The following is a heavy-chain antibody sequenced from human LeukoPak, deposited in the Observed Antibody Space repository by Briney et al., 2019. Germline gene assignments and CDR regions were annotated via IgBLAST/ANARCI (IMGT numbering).Heavy chain of an antibody. V-gene: IGHV3-33*08. CDR2: IWYDGGNK. CDR3: ARFGAVAGTGYDY. D-gene: IGHD6-19*01. CDR1: GFTFSSYE. Sequence: GGSLRLSCAASGFTFSSYEMNWVRQAPGKGLEWGAVIWYDGGNKYYADSAKGRFTISRDNSKNMVYLQMNSLRAEDTAVYYCARFGAVAGTGYDYWGQGTLVTVSS. J-gene: IGHJ4*02.